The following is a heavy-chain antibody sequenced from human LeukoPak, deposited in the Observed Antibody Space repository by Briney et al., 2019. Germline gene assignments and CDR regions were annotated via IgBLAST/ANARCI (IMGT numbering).Heavy chain of an antibody. D-gene: IGHD3-3*01. J-gene: IGHJ4*02. CDR1: GFTFSTYG. CDR3: AKESIDYDFWSGPREAYYFGY. V-gene: IGHV3-23*01. Sequence: PGGSLRLSCAASGFTFSTYGMSWVRRAPGKGLEWVSAISGSGDYTYYADSVKGRFTISRDNLKDTLSLQMNSLRADDTALYYCAKESIDYDFWSGPREAYYFGYWGQGTLVTVSS. CDR2: ISGSGDYT.